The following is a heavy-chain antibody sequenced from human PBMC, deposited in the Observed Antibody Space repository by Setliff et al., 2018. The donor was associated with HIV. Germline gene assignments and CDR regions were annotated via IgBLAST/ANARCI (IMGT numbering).Heavy chain of an antibody. CDR2: IHHTGST. CDR3: APGEGVASTYYHD. CDR1: DDSVSTFY. V-gene: IGHV4-59*02. Sequence: LSATLSLTCTVSDDSVSTFYWNWIRQPPGKGLEWIGFIHHTGSTVSNPSLKSRVTILMDLSRNQLSLHLASVTTADTAVYFCAPGEGVASTYYHDWGQGTQVTVSS. D-gene: IGHD3-3*01. J-gene: IGHJ4*01.